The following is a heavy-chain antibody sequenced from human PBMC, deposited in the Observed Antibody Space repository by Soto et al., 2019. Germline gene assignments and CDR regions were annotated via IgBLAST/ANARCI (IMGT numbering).Heavy chain of an antibody. CDR2: IYYNGNT. V-gene: IGHV4-31*03. CDR3: ARARLRAVYAFEF. D-gene: IGHD4-17*01. CDR1: GVSITSGAYY. J-gene: IGHJ3*01. Sequence: PSETLSLTCTLSGVSITSGAYYWTWVRQHPGKGLEWIGYIYYNGNTYFSPSLKSRLTISIDTSKNQFSLKLSSVTAADTAMYYCARARLRAVYAFEFWDQVTMVTVSS.